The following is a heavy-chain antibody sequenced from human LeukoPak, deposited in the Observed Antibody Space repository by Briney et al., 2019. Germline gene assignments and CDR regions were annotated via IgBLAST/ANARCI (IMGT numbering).Heavy chain of an antibody. CDR3: AREALAVAHAFDI. J-gene: IGHJ3*02. D-gene: IGHD6-19*01. Sequence: GGSLRLSCAASGFTFSSYAMSWVRHAPGKGLEWVSAISGSGGSTYYADSVKGRFTISRDNSKNTLYLQMGSLRAEDMAVYYCAREALAVAHAFDIWGQGTMVTVLS. V-gene: IGHV3-23*01. CDR1: GFTFSSYA. CDR2: ISGSGGST.